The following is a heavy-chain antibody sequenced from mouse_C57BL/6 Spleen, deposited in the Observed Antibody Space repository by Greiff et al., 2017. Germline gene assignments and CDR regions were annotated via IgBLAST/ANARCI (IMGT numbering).Heavy chain of an antibody. CDR3: ASHDGDYADDFYFGY. D-gene: IGHD2-3*01. CDR1: GYTFTSYW. CDR2: IDHNGGGT. Sequence: LQQPGAELVKPGASVTLSCKASGYTFTSYWMPWVKQRPGRGLEWIGRIDHNGGGTKYNENFKSNATLTVVKPYRKAYLQLSSLTSEESAVYSCASHDGDYADDFYFGYTGENNTLSLSS. V-gene: IGHV1-72*01. J-gene: IGHJ2*01.